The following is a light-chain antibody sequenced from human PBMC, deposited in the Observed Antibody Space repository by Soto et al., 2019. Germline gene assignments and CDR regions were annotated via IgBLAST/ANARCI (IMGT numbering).Light chain of an antibody. V-gene: IGKV1-6*01. Sequence: AIQMTQSPSSLSASVGDRVTITCRASQGIRNDLAWYQQKPGKAPTLLIYTASSLQGGVPSRFSGSGSGTDFTLTISSLQPEDFATYYCLQDYDYPRTFGQGTKVEI. CDR2: TAS. J-gene: IGKJ1*01. CDR3: LQDYDYPRT. CDR1: QGIRND.